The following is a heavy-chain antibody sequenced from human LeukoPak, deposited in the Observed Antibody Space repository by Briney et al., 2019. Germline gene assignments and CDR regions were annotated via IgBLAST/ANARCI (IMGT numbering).Heavy chain of an antibody. CDR2: IYYSGST. J-gene: IGHJ6*02. CDR1: GGFISSYY. Sequence: PSETLSLTCTVSGGFISSYYWSWVRQPPGKGLEWIGYIYYSGSTNYNPSLKSGVTISVDTSKNQFSLKLSSVTAADTAVYYCARDLRGRRYYYYGMDVWGQGTTVTVSS. D-gene: IGHD1-26*01. CDR3: ARDLRGRRYYYYGMDV. V-gene: IGHV4-59*01.